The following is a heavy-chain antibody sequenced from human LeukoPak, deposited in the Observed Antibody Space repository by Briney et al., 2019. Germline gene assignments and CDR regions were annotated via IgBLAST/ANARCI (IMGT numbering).Heavy chain of an antibody. Sequence: QPGGSLRLSCAASGFTVSSNYMSWVRQAPGKGLEWVSVIYSGGSTYYADSVKGRFTISRDNSKNTLYLQMNSLRAEDTAVYYCARESGGYSLGNYFDYWGQGTLVTVSS. D-gene: IGHD5-18*01. J-gene: IGHJ4*02. CDR3: ARESGGYSLGNYFDY. CDR2: IYSGGST. V-gene: IGHV3-53*01. CDR1: GFTVSSNY.